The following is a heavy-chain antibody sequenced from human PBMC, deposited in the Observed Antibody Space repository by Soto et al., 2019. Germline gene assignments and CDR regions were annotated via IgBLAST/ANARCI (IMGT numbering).Heavy chain of an antibody. Sequence: EVQLLESGGGFVQPGGSLRLSCAASGFTFSSYAITWVRQAPGKGLEWVSTISGTSGRTYYADSVKGRFTISRDNSENTLYLQMNSLRAGDTAVYYCAKDVGLAVWGQGTTVTVSS. CDR1: GFTFSSYA. CDR3: AKDVGLAV. V-gene: IGHV3-23*01. CDR2: ISGTSGRT. J-gene: IGHJ6*02.